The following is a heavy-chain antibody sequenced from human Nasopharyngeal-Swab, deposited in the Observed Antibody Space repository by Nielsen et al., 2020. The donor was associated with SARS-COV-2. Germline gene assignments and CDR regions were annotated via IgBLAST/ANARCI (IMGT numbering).Heavy chain of an antibody. V-gene: IGHV7-4-1*02. Sequence: ASVKVSCKASGYTFTSYAMNWVRQAPGQGLEWMGWINTNTGNPTYAQGFTGRFVFSLGTSVSTAYLQISSLKAEDTAVYYCARNTYYYGSAYNWFDPWGQGTLVTVSS. CDR2: INTNTGNP. CDR3: ARNTYYYGSAYNWFDP. D-gene: IGHD3-10*01. CDR1: GYTFTSYA. J-gene: IGHJ5*02.